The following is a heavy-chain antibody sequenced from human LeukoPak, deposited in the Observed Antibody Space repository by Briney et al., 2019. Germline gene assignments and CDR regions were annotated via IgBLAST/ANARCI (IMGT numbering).Heavy chain of an antibody. D-gene: IGHD2-15*01. CDR2: ISSSGSTI. Sequence: PGGSLRLSCAASGFTFSSYEMNWVRQAPGKGLEWVSYISSSGSTIYYADSVKGRFTISRDNAKNSLCLQMNSLRAEDTAVYYCARGGGLCSGGSCLYFDYWGQGTLVTVSS. CDR3: ARGGGLCSGGSCLYFDY. J-gene: IGHJ4*02. CDR1: GFTFSSYE. V-gene: IGHV3-48*03.